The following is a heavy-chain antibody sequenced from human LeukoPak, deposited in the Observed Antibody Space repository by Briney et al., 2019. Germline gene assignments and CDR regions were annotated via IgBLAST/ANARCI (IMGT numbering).Heavy chain of an antibody. V-gene: IGHV3-21*01. CDR3: ARDLVGYDILTGYYKPYYGMDV. CDR2: ISSSSSYI. J-gene: IGHJ6*04. CDR1: GFTFSSYS. D-gene: IGHD3-9*01. Sequence: GGSLRLSCAASGFTFSSYSMNWVRQAPGKGLEWVSSISSSSSYIYYADSVKGRFTNSRDNAKNSLYLQMNSLRAEDTAVYYCARDLVGYDILTGYYKPYYGMDVWGKGTTVTVSS.